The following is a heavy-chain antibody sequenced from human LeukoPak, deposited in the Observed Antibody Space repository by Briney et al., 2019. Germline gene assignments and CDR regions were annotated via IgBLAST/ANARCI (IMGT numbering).Heavy chain of an antibody. CDR1: GGSISSRPYY. CDR2: FDYSGRT. CDR3: ARLVVSSWYHEVLLGRDY. V-gene: IGHV4-39*01. J-gene: IGHJ4*02. D-gene: IGHD6-13*01. Sequence: SEPLSLTFTVSGGSISSRPYYWGWIRPPPGKWLEWLGSFDYSGRTYYKPSLKSRVTISVDTSKNQFSLKLSSVTAADTAVYYCARLVVSSWYHEVLLGRDYWGQGTLVTVSS.